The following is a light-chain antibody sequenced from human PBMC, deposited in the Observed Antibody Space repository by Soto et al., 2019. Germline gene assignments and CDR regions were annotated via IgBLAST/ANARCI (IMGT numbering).Light chain of an antibody. Sequence: QSVLTQPPSASGSPGQSVTISCTGTKSDIGVYDFVSWYQHHPGKAPRLIIYEVVQRPSGVPDRFSGSKSGNTASLTVSGLQAADEADYYCWSYAVGRTYVFGTGTKLTVL. V-gene: IGLV2-8*01. CDR2: EVV. CDR3: WSYAVGRTYV. J-gene: IGLJ1*01. CDR1: KSDIGVYDF.